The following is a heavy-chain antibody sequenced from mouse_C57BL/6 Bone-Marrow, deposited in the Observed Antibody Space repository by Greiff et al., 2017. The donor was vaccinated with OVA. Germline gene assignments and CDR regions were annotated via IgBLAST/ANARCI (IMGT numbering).Heavy chain of an antibody. D-gene: IGHD2-4*01. CDR3: ARRGLRRGRYDLDY. CDR1: GFTFSSYG. Sequence: EVHLVESGGDLVKPGGSLKLSCAASGFTFSSYGMSWVRQTPDKRLEWVATISSGGSYTYYPDSVKGRFTISRDTAKNTLYLQMSSLKSEDTAMYYCARRGLRRGRYDLDYWGQGTTLTVSS. V-gene: IGHV5-6*01. CDR2: ISSGGSYT. J-gene: IGHJ2*01.